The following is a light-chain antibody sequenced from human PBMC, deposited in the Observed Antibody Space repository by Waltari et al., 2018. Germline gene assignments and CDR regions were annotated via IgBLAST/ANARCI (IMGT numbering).Light chain of an antibody. Sequence: QSALTQPASVSGSPGQSITLSCTGTSSDAGTYDYVSWYQQPPGKAPKLMIYDVTKRPSGIAILCSGSRSGNTASLTISGLQAEDEADYYCSSYTTSSTVYVFGTGTKVTVL. CDR2: DVT. CDR3: SSYTTSSTVYV. J-gene: IGLJ1*01. CDR1: SSDAGTYDY. V-gene: IGLV2-14*03.